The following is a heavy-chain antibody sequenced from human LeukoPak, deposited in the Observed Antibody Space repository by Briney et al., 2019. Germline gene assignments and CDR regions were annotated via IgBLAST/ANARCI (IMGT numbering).Heavy chain of an antibody. CDR1: GGSISSYY. Sequence: SETLSLTCTVSGGSISSYYWSWIRRPPGKGLEWIGYIYYSGSTNYNPSLKSRVTISVDTSKNQFSLKLSSVTAADTAVYYCARHKIIAAAGTEWFDPWGQGTLVTVSS. V-gene: IGHV4-59*08. CDR3: ARHKIIAAAGTEWFDP. J-gene: IGHJ5*02. D-gene: IGHD6-13*01. CDR2: IYYSGST.